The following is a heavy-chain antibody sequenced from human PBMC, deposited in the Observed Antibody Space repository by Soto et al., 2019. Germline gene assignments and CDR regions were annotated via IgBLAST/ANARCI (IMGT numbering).Heavy chain of an antibody. CDR2: ISWDGGST. CDR3: AKDMEPKAVAGTYYGMDV. D-gene: IGHD6-19*01. Sequence: GWSLRLSCAASGFTFDDYTMHWVRQAPGKGLEWVSLISWDGGSTYYADSVKGRFTISRDNSKNSLYLQMNSLRTEDTALYYCAKDMEPKAVAGTYYGMDVWGQGTTVTVSS. J-gene: IGHJ6*02. CDR1: GFTFDDYT. V-gene: IGHV3-43*01.